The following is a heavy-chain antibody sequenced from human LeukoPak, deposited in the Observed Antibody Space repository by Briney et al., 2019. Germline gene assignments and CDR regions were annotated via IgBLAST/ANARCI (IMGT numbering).Heavy chain of an antibody. CDR3: ARDLAYSRLDY. CDR1: GLTFSSSW. CDR2: INPDGNKK. D-gene: IGHD5-18*01. V-gene: IGHV3-7*01. Sequence: GGSLRLSCAVSGLTFSSSWMDWVRQTPGKGLEWVASINPDGNKKYSADSVKGRFTISRDNAENSLYLQMNSLRVEDTAFYYCARDLAYSRLDYWGQGMLVTVSS. J-gene: IGHJ4*02.